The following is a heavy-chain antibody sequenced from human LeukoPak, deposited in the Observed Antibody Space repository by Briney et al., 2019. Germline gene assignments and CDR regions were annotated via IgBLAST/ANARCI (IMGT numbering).Heavy chain of an antibody. V-gene: IGHV3-48*01. CDR1: GFTFSSYS. CDR3: ARDLQLFGGNFFDY. D-gene: IGHD4-23*01. Sequence: GGSLRLSCAASGFTFSSYSMNWVRQAPGKGLEWVSYISSSSSTIYYADSVKSRFTISRDNAKNSLYLQMNSLRAEDTAVYYCARDLQLFGGNFFDYWGQGTLVTVSS. CDR2: ISSSSSTI. J-gene: IGHJ4*02.